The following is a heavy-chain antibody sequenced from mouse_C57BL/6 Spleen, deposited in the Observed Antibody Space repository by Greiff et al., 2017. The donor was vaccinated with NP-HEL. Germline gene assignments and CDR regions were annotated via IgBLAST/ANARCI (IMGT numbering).Heavy chain of an antibody. CDR2: IDPEDGET. J-gene: IGHJ4*01. Sequence: EVQLQQSGAELVKPGASVKLSCTASGFNIKDYYMHWVKQRTEQGLEWIGRIDPEDGETKYAPKFQGKATITADTSSNTAYLQLSSLTSEDTAVYYCAVTTGVATIDYYAMDYWAQGTSVTVAS. CDR1: GFNIKDYY. D-gene: IGHD1-1*01. V-gene: IGHV14-2*01. CDR3: AVTTGVATIDYYAMDY.